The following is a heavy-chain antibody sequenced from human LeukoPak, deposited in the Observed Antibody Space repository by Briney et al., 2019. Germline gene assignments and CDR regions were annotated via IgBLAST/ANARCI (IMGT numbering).Heavy chain of an antibody. V-gene: IGHV3-23*01. J-gene: IGHJ4*02. CDR1: GFTFNNYA. CDR2: ISGSGGST. D-gene: IGHD6-6*01. CDR3: AKRSSIAFFDY. Sequence: PVGSLRLSCAVSGFTFNNYAMSWVRQAPGKGLEWVSGISGSGGSTYYADSVKGRFTISRDNSKNTLYLQMNSLRAEDTAVYYCAKRSSIAFFDYWGQGTLVTVSS.